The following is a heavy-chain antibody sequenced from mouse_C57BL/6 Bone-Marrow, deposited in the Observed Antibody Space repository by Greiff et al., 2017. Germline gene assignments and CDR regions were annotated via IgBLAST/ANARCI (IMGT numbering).Heavy chain of an antibody. Sequence: VQLQESGAELVKPGASVKISCKASGYAFSSYWMNWVKQRPGKGLEWIGRIYPGDGDTNYNGKFKGKATLTADKSSSTAYLQLSRLTSEDSAVYFCARGSSYGWFAYWGQGTLVTVSA. V-gene: IGHV1-80*01. CDR3: ARGSSYGWFAY. D-gene: IGHD1-1*01. J-gene: IGHJ3*01. CDR2: IYPGDGDT. CDR1: GYAFSSYW.